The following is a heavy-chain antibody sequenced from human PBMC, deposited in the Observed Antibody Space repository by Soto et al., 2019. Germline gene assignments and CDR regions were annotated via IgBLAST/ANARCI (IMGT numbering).Heavy chain of an antibody. Sequence: SQTLSLTCAISGDSVSSNNAAWNWIRQSPSRGLEWLGRTYYRSKWFNDYAVSVQSRITINPDTSKNQFSLQLNSVTPEDTAVYYCARLFSQTTVTIGYFYGMDVWGQGTTVTVSS. CDR3: ARLFSQTTVTIGYFYGMDV. CDR2: TYYRSKWFN. J-gene: IGHJ6*02. V-gene: IGHV6-1*01. CDR1: GDSVSSNNAA. D-gene: IGHD4-17*01.